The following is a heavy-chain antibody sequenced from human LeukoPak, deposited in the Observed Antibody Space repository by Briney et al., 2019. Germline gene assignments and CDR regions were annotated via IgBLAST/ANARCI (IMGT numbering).Heavy chain of an antibody. CDR3: ARVRYYYDSSGYYLAGFDY. V-gene: IGHV4-30-2*01. D-gene: IGHD3-22*01. CDR1: GGSINSGGYY. Sequence: PSETLSLTCAVSGGSINSGGYYWRWIRQPPGKGLEWIGYIYHSGSTYYNPSLKSRVTISVDRSKNQFSLKLSSVTAADTAVYYCARVRYYYDSSGYYLAGFDYWGQGTLVTVSS. J-gene: IGHJ4*02. CDR2: IYHSGST.